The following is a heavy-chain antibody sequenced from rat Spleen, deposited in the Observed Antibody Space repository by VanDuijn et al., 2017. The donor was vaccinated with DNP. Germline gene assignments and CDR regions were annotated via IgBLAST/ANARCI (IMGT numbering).Heavy chain of an antibody. V-gene: IGHV5-31*01. CDR3: ATSRIRVFDY. Sequence: EVQLVESGGDLVQPGRSLKLSCVASGFTFNNYWMTWIRQVPGKGLEWFASITSSGSDTYYPDSVKGRFTISRDNARNTLYLQMDSLRSEDTATYYCATSRIRVFDYWGQGVMVTVSS. CDR1: GFTFNNYW. D-gene: IGHD4-3*01. J-gene: IGHJ2*01. CDR2: ITSSGSDT.